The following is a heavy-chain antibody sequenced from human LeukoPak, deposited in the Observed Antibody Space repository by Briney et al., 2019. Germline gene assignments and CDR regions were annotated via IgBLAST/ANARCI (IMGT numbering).Heavy chain of an antibody. CDR2: MNPNSGNT. CDR1: GYTFTSYD. Sequence: ASVKVSCKASGYTFTSYDINWVRQATGQGLEWMGWMNPNSGNTGYAQKFQGRVTMTRNTSISTAYMELSSLRSEDTAVYYCARAGGSYYFDGMDVWGQGTTVTVSS. D-gene: IGHD1-26*01. V-gene: IGHV1-8*01. CDR3: ARAGGSYYFDGMDV. J-gene: IGHJ6*02.